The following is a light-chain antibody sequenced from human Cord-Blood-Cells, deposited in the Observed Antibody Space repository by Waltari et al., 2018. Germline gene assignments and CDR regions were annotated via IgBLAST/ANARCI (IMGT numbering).Light chain of an antibody. CDR2: AAS. CDR1: QSISSY. J-gene: IGKJ1*01. Sequence: DIQMTQPPSSLSASVRDRVTITCRASQSISSYLNWHQQKPGKAPKLLIYAASSLQSGVPSRFSGSGSGTDFTLTISSLQPEDFATYYCQQSYSTPWTFGQGTKVEIK. V-gene: IGKV1-39*01. CDR3: QQSYSTPWT.